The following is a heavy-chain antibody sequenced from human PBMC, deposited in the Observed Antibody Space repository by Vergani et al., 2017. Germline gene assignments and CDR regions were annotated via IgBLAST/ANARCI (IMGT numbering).Heavy chain of an antibody. Sequence: QVQLQESGPGLVKPSETLSLTCTVSGGSISSYYWSWIRQPPGKGLEWIGYIYYSGSTNYNPSLKSRVTISVDTSKNQFSLKPSSVTAADTAVYYCARDVLLSYGYSGGMDVRGQGTTVTVSS. D-gene: IGHD5-18*01. CDR2: IYYSGST. CDR3: ARDVLLSYGYSGGMDV. CDR1: GGSISSYY. V-gene: IGHV4-59*01. J-gene: IGHJ6*02.